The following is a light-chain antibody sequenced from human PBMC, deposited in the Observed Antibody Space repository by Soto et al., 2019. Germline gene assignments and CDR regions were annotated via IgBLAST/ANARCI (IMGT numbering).Light chain of an antibody. J-gene: IGKJ5*01. CDR1: QGISSA. Sequence: AIQLTQSPSSLSASVGDRVTITCRASQGISSALAWYQQKPGKAPKLLIYDASSLESGVPSRFSGSGAGTDFTLTISSLQPEDFATYYCQQFNSYPSTFGQGTRLEIK. V-gene: IGKV1-13*02. CDR2: DAS. CDR3: QQFNSYPST.